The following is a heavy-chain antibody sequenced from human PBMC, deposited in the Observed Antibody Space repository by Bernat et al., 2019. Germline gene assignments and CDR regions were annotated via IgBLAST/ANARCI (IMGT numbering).Heavy chain of an antibody. V-gene: IGHV3-53*01. CDR3: ARERDRGAPNDAFDI. CDR2: LYSSGSS. CDR1: GFSVSKNF. J-gene: IGHJ3*02. Sequence: EVQLVESGGGVIQPGGSLRLFCAAFGFSVSKNFMNWVRQAPGKGLEWVSVLYSSGSSYYVDSVKGRFTIPRDNSKNLLYLQMNSLGAEDTAVYYCARERDRGAPNDAFDIWGQGTIVIVSS. D-gene: IGHD3-10*01.